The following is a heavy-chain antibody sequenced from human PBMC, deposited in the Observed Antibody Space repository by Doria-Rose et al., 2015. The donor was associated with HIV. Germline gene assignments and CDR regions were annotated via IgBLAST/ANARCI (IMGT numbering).Heavy chain of an antibody. CDR2: IFSDDER. J-gene: IGHJ4*02. CDR1: GVSLSSPGVG. Sequence: QITLKESGPVLVKPTETLTLTCTASGVSLSSPGVGVSWIRQPPGKALEWLANIFSDDERSYKTSLKSRLTIPRCTSKSQVVLTMTDMDPVDTATYYCARIKSSRWYHKYYFDFWGQGTQVIVSA. D-gene: IGHD6-13*01. CDR3: ARIKSSRWYHKYYFDF. V-gene: IGHV2-26*01.